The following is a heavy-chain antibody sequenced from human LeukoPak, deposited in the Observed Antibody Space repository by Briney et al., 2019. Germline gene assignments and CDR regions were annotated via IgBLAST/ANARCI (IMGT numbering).Heavy chain of an antibody. V-gene: IGHV1-69*05. CDR2: IIPIFGTA. CDR3: AREGYGSRGILAFDI. CDR1: GGTFSSYA. D-gene: IGHD3-10*01. J-gene: IGHJ3*02. Sequence: ASVKVSCKASGGTFSSYAISWVRQAPGQGLEWMGGIIPIFGTANYAQKFQDRVTMTRDTSTSTVYMELSSLRSEDTAVYYCAREGYGSRGILAFDIWGQGTMVTVSS.